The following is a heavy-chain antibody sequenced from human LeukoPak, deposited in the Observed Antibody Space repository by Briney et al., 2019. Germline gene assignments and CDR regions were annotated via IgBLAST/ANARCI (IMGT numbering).Heavy chain of an antibody. V-gene: IGHV3-23*01. CDR3: AKVRYVGYYFDS. Sequence: GGSLRLSCAASGFTFSSYAMNWVRQAPGKGLEWVSGISGSGGSTFYADSVKGRFTISRDNSKDTLHLQMNSLRDEDTAVYYCAKVRYVGYYFDSWGQGALVTVSS. CDR1: GFTFSSYA. D-gene: IGHD3-9*01. CDR2: ISGSGGST. J-gene: IGHJ4*02.